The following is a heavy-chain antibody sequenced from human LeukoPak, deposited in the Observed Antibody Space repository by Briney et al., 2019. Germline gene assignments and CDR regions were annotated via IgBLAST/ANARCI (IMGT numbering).Heavy chain of an antibody. CDR3: ARDAIVGPTRFFDY. CDR1: GYTFTNYY. J-gene: IGHJ4*02. CDR2: INPSGGST. D-gene: IGHD1-26*01. Sequence: GASVKLSCKASGYTFTNYYMHWVRQAPGEGLEWMAIINPSGGSTSYALRFQGRLTMTGDTSTSTVYMELISLTSEDTAVYYCARDAIVGPTRFFDYWGQGTLVTVSS. V-gene: IGHV1-46*01.